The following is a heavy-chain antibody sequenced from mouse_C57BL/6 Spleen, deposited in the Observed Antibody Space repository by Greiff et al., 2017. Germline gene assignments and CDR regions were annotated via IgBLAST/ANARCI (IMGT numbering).Heavy chain of an antibody. V-gene: IGHV5-17*01. J-gene: IGHJ2*01. CDR1: GFTFSDYG. Sequence: VQLQQSGGGLVKPGGSLKLSCAASGFTFSDYGMHWVRQAPEKGLEWVAYISSGSSTIYYADTVKGRFTISRDNAKNTLFLQMTSLRSEDTAMYYCARAYYITTVVAPYFDYWGQGTTLTVSS. CDR2: ISSGSSTI. D-gene: IGHD1-1*01. CDR3: ARAYYITTVVAPYFDY.